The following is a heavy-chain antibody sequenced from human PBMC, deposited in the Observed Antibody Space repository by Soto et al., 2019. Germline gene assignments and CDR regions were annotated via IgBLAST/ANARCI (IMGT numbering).Heavy chain of an antibody. CDR3: ASSKLEPPDYYYYYGMDG. D-gene: IGHD1-1*01. V-gene: IGHV1-18*04. Sequence: QVQLVQSGAEVKNPGASVKVSCKASGYTFTSYGISWVRQAPGQGLEWMGWITAYNGNTNYAQKLQGRVTMTTDTSASTAYMELRCLRSDDTAVYYCASSKLEPPDYYYYYGMDGGGQGTKVTVSS. CDR1: GYTFTSYG. J-gene: IGHJ6*02. CDR2: ITAYNGNT.